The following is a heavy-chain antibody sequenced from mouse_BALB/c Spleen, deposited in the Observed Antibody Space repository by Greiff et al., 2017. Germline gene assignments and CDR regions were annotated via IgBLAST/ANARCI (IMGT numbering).Heavy chain of an antibody. J-gene: IGHJ4*01. V-gene: IGHV5-6-5*01. CDR2: ISSGGST. CDR3: ARGEGLRAAMDY. Sequence: EVQVVESGGGLVKPGGSLKLSCAASGFTFSSYAMSWVRQTPEKRLEWVASISSGGSTYYPDSVKGRFTISRDNARNILYLQMSSLRSEDTAMYYCARGEGLRAAMDYWGQGTSVTVSS. D-gene: IGHD2-2*01. CDR1: GFTFSSYA.